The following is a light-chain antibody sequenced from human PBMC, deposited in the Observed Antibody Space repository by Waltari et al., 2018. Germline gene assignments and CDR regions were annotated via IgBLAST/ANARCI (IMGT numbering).Light chain of an antibody. CDR2: TNN. V-gene: IGLV1-44*01. CDR3: AAWDDSLNVVL. J-gene: IGLJ2*01. CDR1: SSNIGSNT. Sequence: QSVLTPPPSASGTPGQRVTISCSGSSSNIGSNTVNWYQQLPGTAPKPLIYTNNQRPSGVPDRFSGSKSGTSASLAISGLQSEDEADYYCAAWDDSLNVVLFGGGTKLTVL.